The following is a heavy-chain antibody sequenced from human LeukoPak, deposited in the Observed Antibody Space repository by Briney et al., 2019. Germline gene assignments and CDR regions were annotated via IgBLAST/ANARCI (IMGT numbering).Heavy chain of an antibody. CDR3: APQNSNYHWFDP. CDR1: GGTFSSYA. CDR2: IIPIFGTA. D-gene: IGHD4-11*01. J-gene: IGHJ5*02. Sequence: SVKVSCKASGGTFSSYAISWVRQAPGQGLEWMGGIIPIFGTANYAQKFQGRVTITADESTSTAYMELSSLRSEDTAVYYCAPQNSNYHWFDPWGQGTLVTVPS. V-gene: IGHV1-69*13.